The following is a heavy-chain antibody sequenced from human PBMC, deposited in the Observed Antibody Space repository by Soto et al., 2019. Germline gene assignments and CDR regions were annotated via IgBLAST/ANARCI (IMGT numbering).Heavy chain of an antibody. CDR1: GFTFSSYW. Sequence: GGSLRLSCAASGFTFSSYWMSWVRQAPGKGLEWVANIKQDGSGKYYVDSVKGRFTISRDNAKNSLYLQMNSLRAEDTAVYYCARVGDDYGDSPAEYFQHWGQGTLVTVSS. V-gene: IGHV3-7*01. D-gene: IGHD4-17*01. CDR2: IKQDGSGK. CDR3: ARVGDDYGDSPAEYFQH. J-gene: IGHJ1*01.